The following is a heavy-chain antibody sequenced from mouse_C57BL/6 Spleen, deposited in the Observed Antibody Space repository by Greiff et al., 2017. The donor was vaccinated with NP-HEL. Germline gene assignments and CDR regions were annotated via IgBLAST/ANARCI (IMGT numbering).Heavy chain of an antibody. CDR1: GYTFTDYY. V-gene: IGHV1-19*01. CDR2: INPYNGGT. Sequence: VQLQQSGPVLVKPGASVKMSCKASGYTFTDYYMNWVKQSHGKSLEWIGVINPYNGGTSYNQKFKGKATLTVDKSSSTAYMELNSLTSEDSAVYYCARSRGITTTSLDYWGQGTTLTVSS. J-gene: IGHJ2*01. D-gene: IGHD1-1*01. CDR3: ARSRGITTTSLDY.